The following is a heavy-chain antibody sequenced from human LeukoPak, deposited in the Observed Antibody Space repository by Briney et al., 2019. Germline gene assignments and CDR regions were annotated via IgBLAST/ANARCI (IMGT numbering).Heavy chain of an antibody. CDR3: ARGHRYYGSGSYLGRFDY. J-gene: IGHJ4*02. CDR2: INHSGST. Sequence: SETLSLTCAVYGGSFSGYYWSWIRQPPGKGLGWIGEINHSGSTNYNPSLKSRVTISVDTSKNQFSLKLSSVTAADTAVYYCARGHRYYGSGSYLGRFDYWGQGTLVTVSS. CDR1: GGSFSGYY. D-gene: IGHD3-10*01. V-gene: IGHV4-34*01.